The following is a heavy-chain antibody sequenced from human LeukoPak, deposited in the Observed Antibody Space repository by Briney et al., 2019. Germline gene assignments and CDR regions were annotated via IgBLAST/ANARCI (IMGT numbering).Heavy chain of an antibody. CDR2: IKQDGSEK. CDR1: VFTFSSYG. D-gene: IGHD5-24*01. V-gene: IGHV3-7*01. J-gene: IGHJ6*03. CDR3: ARVRDGYKPPKLSSYYYMDV. Sequence: GGSLRLSCAASVFTFSSYGMHWVRQAPGKGLEWVANIKQDGSEKYYVDSVKGRFTISRDNAKNSLYLQMSSLRAEDTAVYYCARVRDGYKPPKLSSYYYMDVWGKGTTVTISS.